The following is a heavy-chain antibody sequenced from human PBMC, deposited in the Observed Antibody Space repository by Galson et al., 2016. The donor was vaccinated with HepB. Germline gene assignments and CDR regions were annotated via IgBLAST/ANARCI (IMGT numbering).Heavy chain of an antibody. V-gene: IGHV3-23*01. J-gene: IGHJ4*02. Sequence: SLRLSCAASGFTFSNYAMSWVRQAPGKGLEWVSAIGRSGDNTYFPDSVKGRFTISRDNSKNTRYLDMNSLRAEDTAVYYCAKEKNYYDSNGYYYSSDYWGQGTLVTVSS. CDR3: AKEKNYYDSNGYYYSSDY. CDR2: IGRSGDNT. CDR1: GFTFSNYA. D-gene: IGHD3-22*01.